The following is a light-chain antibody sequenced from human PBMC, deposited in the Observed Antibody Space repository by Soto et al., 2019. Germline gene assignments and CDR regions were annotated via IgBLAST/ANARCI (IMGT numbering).Light chain of an antibody. CDR3: QHLNGYPRT. CDR2: ATS. CDR1: RGISNL. V-gene: IGKV1-9*01. J-gene: IGKJ1*01. Sequence: DIQLTQSPSFLSASIGDRITITCRASRGISNLLAWYQQKPGTAPQLLIYATSTLHSGVPSRFSGSGSGTEFTLTISSLQPEDFATYFCQHLNGYPRTFGQGTTVEVK.